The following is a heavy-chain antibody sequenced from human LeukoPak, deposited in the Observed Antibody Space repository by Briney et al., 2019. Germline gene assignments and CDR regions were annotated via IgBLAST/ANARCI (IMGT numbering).Heavy chain of an antibody. Sequence: GGSLRLSCAASGFTFSSDGMHWVRQAPGKGLEWVAVILSDGSKEFYTDSVKGRFTISRDNSRNTLYLQMNSLRPEDTAVYYCAKAIWVAATSSWFCLDYWGQGTLVTVSS. V-gene: IGHV3-30*02. CDR3: AKAIWVAATSSWFCLDY. CDR1: GFTFSSDG. J-gene: IGHJ4*02. CDR2: ILSDGSKE. D-gene: IGHD3-10*01.